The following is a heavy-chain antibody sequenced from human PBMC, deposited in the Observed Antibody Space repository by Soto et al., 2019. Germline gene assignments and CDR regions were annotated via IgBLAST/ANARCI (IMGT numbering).Heavy chain of an antibody. CDR1: GGSISSYY. CDR3: ARCSSSWTGGYYYYYGMDV. J-gene: IGHJ6*02. V-gene: IGHV4-59*01. CDR2: IYYSGST. Sequence: GGSISSYYWSWIRQPPGKGLEWIGYIYYSGSTNYNPSLKSRVTISVDTSKNQFSLKLSSVTAADTAVYYCARCSSSWTGGYYYYYGMDVWGQGTTVTVSS. D-gene: IGHD6-13*01.